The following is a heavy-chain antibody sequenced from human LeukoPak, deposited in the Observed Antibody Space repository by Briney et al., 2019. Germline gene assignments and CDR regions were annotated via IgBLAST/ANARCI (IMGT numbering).Heavy chain of an antibody. CDR2: IKSKTDGGTT. CDR3: TSENYDFWSGSLGYFDY. V-gene: IGHV3-15*07. CDR1: GFTFSNAW. Sequence: GGSLRLSCAASGFTFSNAWMNWVRQAPGKGLEWVGRIKSKTDGGTTGYAAPVKGRFTISRDDSKNTLYLQMNSLKTEDTAVYYCTSENYDFWSGSLGYFDYWGQGTLVTVSS. D-gene: IGHD3-3*01. J-gene: IGHJ4*02.